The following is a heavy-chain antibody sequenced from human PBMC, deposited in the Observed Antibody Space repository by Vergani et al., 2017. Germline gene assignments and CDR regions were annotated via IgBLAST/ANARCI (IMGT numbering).Heavy chain of an antibody. J-gene: IGHJ6*02. CDR1: GGSYSGYY. CDR3: ARLPIAVAGPDPGMDV. D-gene: IGHD6-13*01. Sequence: QVQLQQWGAGLLKPSETLSLTCAVYGGSYSGYYWGWIRQPPGKGLEWIGSIYYSGSTYYNPSLKSRVTISVDTSKNQFSLKLSSVTAADTAVYYCARLPIAVAGPDPGMDVWGQGTTVTVSS. CDR2: IYYSGST. V-gene: IGHV4-34*01.